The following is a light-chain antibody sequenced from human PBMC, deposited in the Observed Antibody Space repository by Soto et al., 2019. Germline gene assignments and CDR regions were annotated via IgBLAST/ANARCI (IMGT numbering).Light chain of an antibody. Sequence: DIQMTQSPSSLSAPVGDRVTITCRASQSVRSHLNWFQQKPGKAPDLLIYGASTLQFGVPSRFSGSGSGTDFILTISNLQPEDFAIYYCQQSFRTPRTFGQGTKVEIK. V-gene: IGKV1-39*01. CDR1: QSVRSH. CDR3: QQSFRTPRT. CDR2: GAS. J-gene: IGKJ1*01.